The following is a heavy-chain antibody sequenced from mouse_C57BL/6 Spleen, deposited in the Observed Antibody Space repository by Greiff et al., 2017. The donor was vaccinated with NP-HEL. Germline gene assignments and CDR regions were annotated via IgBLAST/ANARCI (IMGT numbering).Heavy chain of an antibody. J-gene: IGHJ2*01. V-gene: IGHV7-3*01. D-gene: IGHD4-1*01. Sequence: EVKLVESGGGLVQPGGSLSLSCAASGFTFTDYYMSWVRQPPGKALEWLGFIRNKANGYTTEYSASVKGRFTISRDNSQSILYLQMNALRAEDSATYYCARELGGFDYWGQGTTLTVSS. CDR3: ARELGGFDY. CDR2: IRNKANGYTT. CDR1: GFTFTDYY.